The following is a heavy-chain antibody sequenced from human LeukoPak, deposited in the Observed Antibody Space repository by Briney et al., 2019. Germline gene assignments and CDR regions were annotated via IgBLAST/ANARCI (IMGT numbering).Heavy chain of an antibody. J-gene: IGHJ4*02. V-gene: IGHV3-66*01. CDR3: ARSYSSSWYRKAQSPYHFDY. CDR2: IYSGGST. Sequence: GGSLRLSCAASGFTVSSNYMSWVRQAPGKGLEWVSVIYSGGSTYYADSVKGRFTISRDNSKNTLYPQMNSLRAEDTAVYYCARSYSSSWYRKAQSPYHFDYWGQGTLVTVSS. D-gene: IGHD6-13*01. CDR1: GFTVSSNY.